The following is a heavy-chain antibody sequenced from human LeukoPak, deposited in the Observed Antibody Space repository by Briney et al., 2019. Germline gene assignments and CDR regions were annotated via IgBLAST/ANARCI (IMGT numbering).Heavy chain of an antibody. J-gene: IGHJ4*02. D-gene: IGHD4-17*01. CDR1: GFTFSSYG. CDR3: AKDSMGAPAGTYDYGDPSEDY. CDR2: ISYDGSNK. Sequence: HPGGSLRLSCAASGFTFSSYGMHWVRQAPGKGLEWVAVISYDGSNKYYADSVKGRFTISRDNSKNTLYLQMNSLRAEDTAVYYCAKDSMGAPAGTYDYGDPSEDYWGQGTLATVSS. V-gene: IGHV3-30*18.